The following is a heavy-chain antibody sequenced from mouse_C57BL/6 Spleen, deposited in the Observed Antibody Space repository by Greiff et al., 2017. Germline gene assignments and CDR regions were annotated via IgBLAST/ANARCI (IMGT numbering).Heavy chain of an antibody. CDR1: GYTFTSYG. V-gene: IGHV1-81*01. D-gene: IGHD2-4*01. CDR2: IYPRSGNT. Sequence: VQLQQSGAELARPGASVKLSCKASGYTFTSYGISWVKQRTGQGLEWIGEIYPRSGNTYYNEKFKGKATLTADKSSSTAYMELRSLTSEDSAVYFCALYYDYDEGYWGQGTTLTVSS. J-gene: IGHJ2*01. CDR3: ALYYDYDEGY.